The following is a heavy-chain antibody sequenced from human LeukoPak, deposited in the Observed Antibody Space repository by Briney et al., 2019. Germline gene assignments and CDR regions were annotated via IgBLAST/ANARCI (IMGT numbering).Heavy chain of an antibody. Sequence: SETLSLTCTVSGGSISSSSYYWGWIRQPPGKGLEWIGSIYYSGSTYYNPSLKSRVTISVDTSKNQFSLKLSSVTAADTAVYYCARFRDDTYYYDSSGYRGFDYWGQGTLVTVPS. CDR3: ARFRDDTYYYDSSGYRGFDY. CDR2: IYYSGST. D-gene: IGHD3-22*01. CDR1: GGSISSSSYY. J-gene: IGHJ4*02. V-gene: IGHV4-39*01.